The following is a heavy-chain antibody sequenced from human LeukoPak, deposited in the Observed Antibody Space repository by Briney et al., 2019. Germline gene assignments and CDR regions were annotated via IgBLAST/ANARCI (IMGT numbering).Heavy chain of an antibody. V-gene: IGHV4-4*07. CDR2: IYTSGST. Sequence: SETLSLTCTVSGGSISSYYWSWIRQPAGKGLEWIGRIYTSGSTNYNPSLKSRVTMSVDTSKNQFSLKLSSVTAADTAVYYCARDRVIAAAGPPYYYYYMDVWGKGTTVTISS. D-gene: IGHD6-13*01. CDR1: GGSISSYY. J-gene: IGHJ6*03. CDR3: ARDRVIAAAGPPYYYYYMDV.